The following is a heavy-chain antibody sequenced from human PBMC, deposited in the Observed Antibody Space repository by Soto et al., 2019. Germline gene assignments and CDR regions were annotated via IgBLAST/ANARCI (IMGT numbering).Heavy chain of an antibody. CDR1: GFTFSSYS. CDR3: ARVSGKNFDY. Sequence: GESLKISCAASGFTFSSYSMNWVRQAPGKGLGWVSYISSSSSTIYYADSWKGRFTISRDNAKNSLYLQMNSLRDEDTAVYYCARVSGKNFDYWGQGTLVTVSS. D-gene: IGHD1-26*01. CDR2: ISSSSSTI. V-gene: IGHV3-48*02. J-gene: IGHJ4*02.